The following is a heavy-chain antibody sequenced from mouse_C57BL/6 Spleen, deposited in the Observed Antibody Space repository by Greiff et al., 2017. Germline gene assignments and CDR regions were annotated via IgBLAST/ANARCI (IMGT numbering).Heavy chain of an antibody. Sequence: EVKLVESGGDLVKPGGSLKLSCAASGFTFSSYGMSWVRQTPDKRLEWVATISSGGSYPYYPDSVKGRFTISRDNAKNTLYLQMSSLKSEDTAMYYCARHDDGSFAYGGKGTLVTVSA. V-gene: IGHV5-6*01. CDR2: ISSGGSYP. D-gene: IGHD2-3*01. J-gene: IGHJ3*01. CDR1: GFTFSSYG. CDR3: ARHDDGSFAY.